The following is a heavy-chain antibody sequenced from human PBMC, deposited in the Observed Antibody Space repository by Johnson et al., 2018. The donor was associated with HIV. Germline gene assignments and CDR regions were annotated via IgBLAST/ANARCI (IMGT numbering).Heavy chain of an antibody. Sequence: QVQLLESGGCVVQPGGSLRLSCAASGFTFSSYGMHWVRQAPGKGLEWVAFIRYDGSNNYYADSVQGRFTISRDNSKNTLYLQMNSLRAEDTAVYYCAKAFPYCTGGSCYPHRSPHDAFDIWGQGTMVTVSS. CDR3: AKAFPYCTGGSCYPHRSPHDAFDI. J-gene: IGHJ3*02. V-gene: IGHV3-30*02. D-gene: IGHD2-15*01. CDR1: GFTFSSYG. CDR2: IRYDGSNN.